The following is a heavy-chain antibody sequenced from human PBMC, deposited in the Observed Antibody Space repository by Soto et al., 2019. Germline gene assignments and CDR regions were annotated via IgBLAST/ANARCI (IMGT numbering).Heavy chain of an antibody. J-gene: IGHJ6*02. CDR2: ISGYNGNT. CDR1: GYTFRNFV. V-gene: IGHV1-18*01. CDR3: ARDTVTSTPVNTFVNYYGVEV. Sequence: HGQMVQSGDEVKKPGASVKVSCKASGYTFRNFVISWVRQAPGQVLEWMGWISGYNGNTNYAQKLQGRVTMTTDTYTSTAYMELRSLTSDDTAVYYCARDTVTSTPVNTFVNYYGVEVWGQGTTVTVSS. D-gene: IGHD4-4*01.